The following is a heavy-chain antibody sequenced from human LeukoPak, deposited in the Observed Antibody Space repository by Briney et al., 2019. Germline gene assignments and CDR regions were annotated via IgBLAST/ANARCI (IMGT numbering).Heavy chain of an antibody. CDR3: ARGAKYYDFWSGYFNNWLDP. D-gene: IGHD3-3*01. CDR1: GGSFSGYY. CDR2: INHSGST. Sequence: PSETLSLTCAVYGGSFSGYYWSWIRQPPGKGLEWIGEINHSGSTNYNPSLKSRVTISVDTSKNQFSLKLSSVTAADTAVYYCARGAKYYDFWSGYFNNWLDPWGQGTLVTVSS. J-gene: IGHJ5*02. V-gene: IGHV4-34*01.